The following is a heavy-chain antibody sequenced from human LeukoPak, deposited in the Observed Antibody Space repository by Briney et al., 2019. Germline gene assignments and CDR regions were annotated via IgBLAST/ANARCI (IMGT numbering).Heavy chain of an antibody. CDR3: ARDVPVFYYYYMDV. J-gene: IGHJ6*03. CDR2: ISSSGSTI. Sequence: GGSLRLSCAASGFTFSDYYMSWIRQAPGKGLEWVSYISSSGSTIYYADSVKGRFTISGDNAKNSLYLQMNSLRAEDTAVYYCARDVPVFYYYYMDVWGKGTTVTVSS. V-gene: IGHV3-11*01. D-gene: IGHD2-8*01. CDR1: GFTFSDYY.